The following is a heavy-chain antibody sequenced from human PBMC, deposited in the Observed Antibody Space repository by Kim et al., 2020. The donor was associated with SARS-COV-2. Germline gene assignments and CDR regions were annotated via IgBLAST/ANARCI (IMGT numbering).Heavy chain of an antibody. D-gene: IGHD3-10*01. V-gene: IGHV4-39*01. CDR2: IYYSGST. J-gene: IGHJ4*02. CDR3: ARHYRVQASGSYVAKPQHFDY. Sequence: SETLSLTCTVSGGSISSSGYYWGWIRQPPGKGLEWIGSIYYSGSTYYNPSLKSRVTISVDTSKNQFSLKLSSVTAADTAVYYCARHYRVQASGSYVAKPQHFDYWGQGTLVTVSS. CDR1: GGSISSSGYY.